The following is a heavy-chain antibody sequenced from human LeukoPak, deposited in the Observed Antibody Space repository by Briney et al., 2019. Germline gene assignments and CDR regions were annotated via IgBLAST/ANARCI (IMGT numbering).Heavy chain of an antibody. J-gene: IGHJ4*02. Sequence: NPGGSLRLSCVASGFMFSSHNMNWVRQAPGKGLEWVSSISSSSSYIYYADSVKGRFTISRDNAKNSLYLQMSSLRAEDTAVYYCARSTGWADGWGQGTLVTVSS. CDR1: GFMFSSHN. V-gene: IGHV3-21*01. CDR3: ARSTGWADG. CDR2: ISSSSSYI. D-gene: IGHD1-14*01.